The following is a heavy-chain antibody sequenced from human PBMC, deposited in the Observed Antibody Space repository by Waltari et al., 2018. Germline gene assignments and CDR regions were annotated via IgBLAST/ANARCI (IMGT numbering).Heavy chain of an antibody. J-gene: IGHJ4*02. Sequence: QVQLQQWGAGLLKPSETLYLTCAVYGGSFSGYYWSWIRQPPGKGLEWIGEINHSGSTNYNPSLKSRVTISVDTSKNQFSLKLSSVTAADTAVYYCARDPAALPFDYWGQGTLVTVSS. CDR2: INHSGST. V-gene: IGHV4-34*01. CDR3: ARDPAALPFDY. D-gene: IGHD6-13*01. CDR1: GGSFSGYY.